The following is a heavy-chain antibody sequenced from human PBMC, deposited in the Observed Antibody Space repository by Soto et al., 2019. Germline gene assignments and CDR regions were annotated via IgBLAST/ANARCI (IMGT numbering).Heavy chain of an antibody. J-gene: IGHJ4*02. CDR2: IWHDGKNK. Sequence: QVQVVESGGGVVQPGRSLRLSCAASGFTFSSFGMHWVHQAPGKGLEWVAVIWHDGKNKYYADSAKGRFTISRDNSKNTLYLQMNSLRAEDTAVYYCARDPGQDEAMDYWGQGTLVTVSS. V-gene: IGHV3-33*01. CDR3: ARDPGQDEAMDY. CDR1: GFTFSSFG.